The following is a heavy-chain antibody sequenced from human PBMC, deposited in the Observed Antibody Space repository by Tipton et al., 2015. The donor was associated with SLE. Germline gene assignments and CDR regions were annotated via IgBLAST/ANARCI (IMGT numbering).Heavy chain of an antibody. D-gene: IGHD2-8*01. CDR2: IHHSGNT. CDR3: ARHDTNYGRNWFDP. V-gene: IGHV4-39*01. CDR1: GGSISSSIYY. J-gene: IGHJ5*02. Sequence: TLSLPCTVSGGSISSSIYYWGWIRQPPGKGLEWIASIHHSGNTYYNPSLKSRVTISVDTSKNQFSLKLSSVTAEDTAVYYCARHDTNYGRNWFDPWGQGTLVTVSS.